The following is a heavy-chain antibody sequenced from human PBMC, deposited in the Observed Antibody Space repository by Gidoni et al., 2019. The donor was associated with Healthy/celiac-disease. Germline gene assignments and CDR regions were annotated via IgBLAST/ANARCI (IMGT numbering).Heavy chain of an antibody. Sequence: EVQLVESGGGLVQPGGSLKLSCAASGFTFSGAAMHWVRQASGKGREWVGRIRSKANSYATAYAASVKGRFTISRDDSKNTAYLQMNSLKTEDTAVYYCTRQAGIVAWELSDAFDYWGQGTLVTVSS. CDR2: IRSKANSYAT. V-gene: IGHV3-73*02. J-gene: IGHJ4*02. CDR1: GFTFSGAA. CDR3: TRQAGIVAWELSDAFDY. D-gene: IGHD1-26*01.